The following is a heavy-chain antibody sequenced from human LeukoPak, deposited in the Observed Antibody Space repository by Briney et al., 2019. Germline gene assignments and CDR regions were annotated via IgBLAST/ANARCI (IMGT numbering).Heavy chain of an antibody. D-gene: IGHD3-22*01. CDR1: GGSINSYY. CDR2: IYYSGST. V-gene: IGHV4-59*01. CDR3: ARYDSSLYDAFDI. Sequence: SETLSLTCTVSGGSINSYYWNWIRQAPGKGLEWIGYIYYSGSTNYNPSLKSRVTISVDTSKNQFSLKLSSVTAADTAVYYCARYDSSLYDAFDIWGQGTMVTVSS. J-gene: IGHJ3*02.